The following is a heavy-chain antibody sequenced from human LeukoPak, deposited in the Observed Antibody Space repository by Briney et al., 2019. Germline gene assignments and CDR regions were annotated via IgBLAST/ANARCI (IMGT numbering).Heavy chain of an antibody. CDR3: AMVRGDKFDY. CDR2: IRQDDREN. CDR1: GFTFSDYW. D-gene: IGHD3-10*01. V-gene: IGHV3-7*01. Sequence: GGSLRLSCAASGFTFSDYWMMWVRQAPGKGLEWVGNIRQDDRENNYVDSVKGRFTISRDNAKFSLYLQMNSLRAEDTAVYYRAMVRGDKFDYWGQGTLVTVSS. J-gene: IGHJ4*02.